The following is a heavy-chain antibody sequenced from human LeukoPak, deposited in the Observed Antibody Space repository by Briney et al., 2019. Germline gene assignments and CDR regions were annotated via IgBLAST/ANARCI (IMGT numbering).Heavy chain of an antibody. CDR2: MNPSSGNT. D-gene: IGHD6-13*01. CDR1: GYTFTSYD. V-gene: IGHV1-8*02. CDR3: ARARTPLIAAAGTHYYYGLDV. J-gene: IGHJ6*02. Sequence: ASVKVSCKASGYTFTSYDINWVRQATGQGLEWMGWMNPSSGNTGYAQKFQGRVTMTRNTSISTAYMELSGLRSEDTAVYYCARARTPLIAAAGTHYYYGLDVWGQGTTVTVSS.